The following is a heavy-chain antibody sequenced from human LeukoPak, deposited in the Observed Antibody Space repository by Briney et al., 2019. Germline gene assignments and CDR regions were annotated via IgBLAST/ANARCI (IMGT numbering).Heavy chain of an antibody. CDR2: IYYSGST. J-gene: IGHJ5*02. Sequence: SETLSLTCVVSGGSISGGGYYWSWIRQHPGKGLEWIGYIYYSGSTYYNPSLKSRVTISVDTSKNQFSLKLSSVTAADTAVYYCAAQDVNWFDPWGQGTLVTVSS. CDR3: AAQDVNWFDP. D-gene: IGHD2-15*01. V-gene: IGHV4-31*11. CDR1: GGSISGGGYY.